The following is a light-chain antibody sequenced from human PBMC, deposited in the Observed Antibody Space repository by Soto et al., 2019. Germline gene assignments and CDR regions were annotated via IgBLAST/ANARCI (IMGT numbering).Light chain of an antibody. CDR2: EVS. CDR1: SSDVGGYNY. J-gene: IGLJ1*01. V-gene: IGLV2-14*01. CDR3: SSYTSSSTHNYV. Sequence: QSALTQPASVSGSPGQSITISCTGTSSDVGGYNYVSWYQQHPGKAPKLMIYEVSNRPSGVSNRFSGSKSGNTAFLTISGLQAEDEADYYCSSYTSSSTHNYVFGTGTKLTVL.